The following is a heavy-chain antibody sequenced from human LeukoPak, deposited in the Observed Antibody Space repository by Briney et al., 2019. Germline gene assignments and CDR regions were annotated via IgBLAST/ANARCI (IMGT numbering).Heavy chain of an antibody. CDR3: ARGIMTTVTTGDYFDY. J-gene: IGHJ4*02. CDR2: IYSGGST. V-gene: IGHV3-53*01. CDR1: GFTVSSNY. Sequence: GGSLRLSCAASGFTVSSNYMSWVRQAPGKGLEWVSVIYSGGSTYYADSVKGRFTISRDNSKNTLYPQMNSLRAEDTAVYYCARGIMTTVTTGDYFDYWGQGTLVTVSS. D-gene: IGHD4-17*01.